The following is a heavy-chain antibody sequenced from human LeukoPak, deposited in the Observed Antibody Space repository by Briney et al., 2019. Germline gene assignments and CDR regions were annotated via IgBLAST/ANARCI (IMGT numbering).Heavy chain of an antibody. CDR2: ISYDGSNK. CDR1: GFTFSSYA. D-gene: IGHD6-19*01. V-gene: IGHV3-30*04. J-gene: IGHJ4*02. Sequence: GGSLRLSCAASGFTFSSYAMHWVRQAPGKGLEGVAVISYDGSNKYYADSVKGRFTISRDNSKNTLYLQMSSLRAEDTAVYYCASGRVAVASSSLDYWGQGTLVTVSS. CDR3: ASGRVAVASSSLDY.